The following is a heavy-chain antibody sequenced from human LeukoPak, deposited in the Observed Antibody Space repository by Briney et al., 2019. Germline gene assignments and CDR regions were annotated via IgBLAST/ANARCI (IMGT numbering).Heavy chain of an antibody. D-gene: IGHD2-21*02. J-gene: IGHJ3*02. V-gene: IGHV5-51*01. CDR1: GYSFTSYW. Sequence: GESLKISCKGSGYSFTSYWIGWVPQMPGKGLEWMGIIYPGDSDTRYSPSFQGQVTISADKSISTAYLQWSSLKASDTAMYYCARQAGAYCGGDCRDDAFDIWGQGTMVTVSS. CDR3: ARQAGAYCGGDCRDDAFDI. CDR2: IYPGDSDT.